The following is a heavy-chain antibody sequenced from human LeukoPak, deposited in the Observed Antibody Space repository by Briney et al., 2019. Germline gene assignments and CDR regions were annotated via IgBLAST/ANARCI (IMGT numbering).Heavy chain of an antibody. V-gene: IGHV1-69*04. D-gene: IGHD1-1*01. Sequence: ASVKVSCKASGGTFSNYPISWVRQAPGQGLEWMGRIIPFLGITNYAQKFQDRVTLNADISTNTAYMELSGLTSKDTAVYFCARDRTDIGAVDSWGQGTLVTVSS. CDR2: IIPFLGIT. CDR1: GGTFSNYP. J-gene: IGHJ4*02. CDR3: ARDRTDIGAVDS.